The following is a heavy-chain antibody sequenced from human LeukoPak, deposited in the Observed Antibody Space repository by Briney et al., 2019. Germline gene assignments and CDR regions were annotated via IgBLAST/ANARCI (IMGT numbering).Heavy chain of an antibody. D-gene: IGHD1-26*01. J-gene: IGHJ4*02. CDR3: ARAEWEGDKFDY. CDR1: GFTFSDRT. V-gene: IGHV3-21*01. CDR2: ISRSSSLK. Sequence: GGSLRLSCVPSGFTFSDRTLNWVRQPPGKGLEWVSSISRSSSLKYYADSVKGRFTISRDNAKKSLYLQMNSLRVEDTAVYYCARAEWEGDKFDYWGQGTLVTVSS.